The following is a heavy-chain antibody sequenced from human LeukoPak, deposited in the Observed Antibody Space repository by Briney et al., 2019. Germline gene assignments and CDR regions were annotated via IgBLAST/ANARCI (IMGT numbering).Heavy chain of an antibody. Sequence: GGSLRLSCAASGFTFSSYSMNWVRQALGKGLEWVSYISSSSSTIYYADSVKGRFTISRDNAKNSLYLQMNSLRAEDTAVYYCARDNRGYSGYGISEYYFDYWGQGTLVTVSS. J-gene: IGHJ4*02. V-gene: IGHV3-48*04. CDR3: ARDNRGYSGYGISEYYFDY. CDR2: ISSSSSTI. D-gene: IGHD5-12*01. CDR1: GFTFSSYS.